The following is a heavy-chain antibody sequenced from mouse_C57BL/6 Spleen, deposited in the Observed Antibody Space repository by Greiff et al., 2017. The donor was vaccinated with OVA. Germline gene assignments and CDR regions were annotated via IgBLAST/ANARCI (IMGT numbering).Heavy chain of an antibody. J-gene: IGHJ2*01. Sequence: QVQLKQPGAELVKPGASVKLSCKASGYTFTSYWMQWVKQRPGQGLEWIGEIDPSDSYTNYNQKFKGKATLTVDTSSSTAYMQLSSLTSEDSAVYYCARSHGYYPDYWGQGTTLTVSS. CDR3: ARSHGYYPDY. V-gene: IGHV1-50*01. CDR2: IDPSDSYT. CDR1: GYTFTSYW. D-gene: IGHD2-2*01.